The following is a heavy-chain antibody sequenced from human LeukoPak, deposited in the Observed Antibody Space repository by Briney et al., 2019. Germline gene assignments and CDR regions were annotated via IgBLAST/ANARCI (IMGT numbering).Heavy chain of an antibody. Sequence: GGSLRLSCEGSEFTFRSYALNWVRQAPGKGLEWVSGLSARGDRTYVADAVKGRFTISRDNSKNTLFLQMNSLRVEDTAMYYCTRDQMNYWGQGTLVTVSS. D-gene: IGHD5-24*01. CDR2: LSARGDRT. CDR3: TRDQMNY. CDR1: EFTFRSYA. J-gene: IGHJ4*02. V-gene: IGHV3-23*01.